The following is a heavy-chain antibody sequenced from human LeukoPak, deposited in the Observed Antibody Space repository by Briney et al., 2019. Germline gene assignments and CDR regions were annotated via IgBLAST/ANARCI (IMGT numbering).Heavy chain of an antibody. J-gene: IGHJ4*02. Sequence: GGSLRLSCAASGFTVSSNYMSWVRQAPGKGLEWVSVIYSGGSTYYADSVKGRFTISRDNSKNTLCLQMNSLRAEDTAVYYCARGDIVVVPAAIEFDYWGQGTLVTVSS. D-gene: IGHD2-2*01. V-gene: IGHV3-66*01. CDR2: IYSGGST. CDR1: GFTVSSNY. CDR3: ARGDIVVVPAAIEFDY.